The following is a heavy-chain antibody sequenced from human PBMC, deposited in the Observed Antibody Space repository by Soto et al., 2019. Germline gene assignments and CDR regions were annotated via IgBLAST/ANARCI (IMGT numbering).Heavy chain of an antibody. V-gene: IGHV1-18*01. CDR1: GYTFTSYG. D-gene: IGHD1-1*01. CDR3: ARGRYGDY. J-gene: IGHJ4*02. CDR2: ISAHNDNT. Sequence: QVHLVQSGAEVRKPGASVKVSCKGSGYTFTSYGIGWVRQAPGQGLEWMGWISAHNDNTNYAQKVQGRVTVTSDTSTSTAYMELRNLRSDDTAVYYCARGRYGDYWGQGALVTVSS.